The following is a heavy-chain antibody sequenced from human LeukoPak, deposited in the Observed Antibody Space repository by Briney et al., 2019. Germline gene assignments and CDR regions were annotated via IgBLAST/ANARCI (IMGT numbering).Heavy chain of an antibody. J-gene: IGHJ4*02. D-gene: IGHD3-10*01. Sequence: GGSLRLSCAASGFTFSNYAMHWVRQAPGKGLEWVAVISYDGSNKYYADSVKGRFTISRDNSKNTLDLQMNSLRAEDTAVYYCARANDYGSGIYYFDYWGQGTLVTVSS. V-gene: IGHV3-30-3*01. CDR1: GFTFSNYA. CDR3: ARANDYGSGIYYFDY. CDR2: ISYDGSNK.